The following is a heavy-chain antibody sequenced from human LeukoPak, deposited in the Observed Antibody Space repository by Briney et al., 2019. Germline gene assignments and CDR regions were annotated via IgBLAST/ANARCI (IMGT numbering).Heavy chain of an antibody. V-gene: IGHV4-61*02. J-gene: IGHJ3*02. Sequence: SETLSLTCTVSGGSINSGSYYWSWIRQPAGKGLEWIGRIFTSGSTNYNPSLKSRVTISVDTSKNQFSLKLSSVTAADTAVYYCARSVALSYYNILTGYYYEHAFDIWGQGTMVTVSS. D-gene: IGHD3-9*01. CDR2: IFTSGST. CDR1: GGSINSGSYY. CDR3: ARSVALSYYNILTGYYYEHAFDI.